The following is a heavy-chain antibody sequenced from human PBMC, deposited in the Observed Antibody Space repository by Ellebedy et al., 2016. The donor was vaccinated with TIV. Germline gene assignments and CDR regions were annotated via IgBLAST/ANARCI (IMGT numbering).Heavy chain of an antibody. CDR3: ARDLFTLVRGVLSPGYGLDV. D-gene: IGHD3-10*01. CDR1: GFTFSNYG. J-gene: IGHJ6*02. Sequence: GESLKISCAASGFTFSNYGMPWVRQAPGKGLEWVSHISNSGTTINYTDSVKGRFTISRDNAKNSLYLQMNSLRAEDTAVYYCARDLFTLVRGVLSPGYGLDVWGQGTTVTVSS. CDR2: ISNSGTTI. V-gene: IGHV3-48*04.